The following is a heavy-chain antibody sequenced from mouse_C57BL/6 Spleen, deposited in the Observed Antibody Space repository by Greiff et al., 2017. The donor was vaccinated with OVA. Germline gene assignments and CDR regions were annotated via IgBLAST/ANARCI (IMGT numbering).Heavy chain of an antibody. Sequence: EVKVVESGPELVKPGASVKISCKASGYSFTGYYMHWVKQSSEKSLEWIGEINPSTGGTSYNQKFKGKATLTVDKSSSTAYMQLKSLTSEDSAVYYCARRLDYYGSSSYYYAMDYWGQGTSVTVSS. J-gene: IGHJ4*01. CDR3: ARRLDYYGSSSYYYAMDY. V-gene: IGHV1-43*01. CDR2: INPSTGGT. D-gene: IGHD1-1*01. CDR1: GYSFTGYY.